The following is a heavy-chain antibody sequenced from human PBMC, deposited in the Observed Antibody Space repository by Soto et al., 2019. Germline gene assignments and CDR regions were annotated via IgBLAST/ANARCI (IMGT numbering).Heavy chain of an antibody. Sequence: PGGSLRLSCAASGFTFSSSAMSWVRQAPGKGLEWVSAISGSGGSTYYADSVKGRFSISRDNSMNTLYLQMNSLRAEDTALYYYAKERGFGSGIPADFYYWGHGTLVTVSS. CDR2: ISGSGGST. J-gene: IGHJ4*01. D-gene: IGHD3-10*01. CDR3: AKERGFGSGIPADFYY. V-gene: IGHV3-23*01. CDR1: GFTFSSSA.